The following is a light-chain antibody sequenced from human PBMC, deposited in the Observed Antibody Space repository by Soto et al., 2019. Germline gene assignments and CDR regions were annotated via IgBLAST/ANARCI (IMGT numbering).Light chain of an antibody. CDR2: KAS. CDR1: QTISSW. V-gene: IGKV1-5*03. CDR3: QQYNSYPIT. J-gene: IGKJ5*01. Sequence: DIQMTQSPSTLSGSVGDRVTIPCRASQTISSWLAWYQQKPGKAPKLLIYKASTLKSGVPSRFSGSGSGTEFTLTISSLQPDDFATYYCQQYNSYPITFGQGTRLEI.